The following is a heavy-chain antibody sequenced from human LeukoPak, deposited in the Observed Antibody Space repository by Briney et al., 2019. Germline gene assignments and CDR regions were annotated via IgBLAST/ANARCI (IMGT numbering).Heavy chain of an antibody. J-gene: IGHJ4*02. D-gene: IGHD4-17*01. CDR2: IKQDGSEQ. CDR1: GFTFSNYW. CDR3: ARDYGDY. V-gene: IGHV3-7*01. Sequence: GGSLRLSCAASGFTFSNYWMSWVRQAPGKGLEWVANIKQDGSEQYYVDSVMGRFTISRDIAENSLYLQMNNLRVEDTALYYCARDYGDYWGQGTLVTVSS.